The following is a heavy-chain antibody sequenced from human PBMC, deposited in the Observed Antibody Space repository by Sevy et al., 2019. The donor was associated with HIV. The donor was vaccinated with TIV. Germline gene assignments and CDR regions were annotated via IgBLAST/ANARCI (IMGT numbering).Heavy chain of an antibody. CDR3: AKDMIVVVGEALDI. V-gene: IGHV3-23*01. J-gene: IGHJ3*02. CDR2: ISGSGGET. Sequence: GVSLRLSCAASQFTFSSYAMSWVRQAPGKGLEWVSSISGSGGETYYADSVKGRFTISRDKSKNTLYLQMNSLRAEDTAVYYCAKDMIVVVGEALDIWGQGTMVTVSS. CDR1: QFTFSSYA. D-gene: IGHD3-22*01.